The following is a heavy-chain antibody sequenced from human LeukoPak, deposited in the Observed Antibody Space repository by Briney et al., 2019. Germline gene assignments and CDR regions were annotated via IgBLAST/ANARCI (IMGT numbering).Heavy chain of an antibody. V-gene: IGHV4-39*01. J-gene: IGHJ4*02. CDR1: GGSSSSYY. CDR3: ARQRDSNRFDY. CDR2: IYYSGGT. Sequence: PSETLSLTCTVSGGSSSSYYWGWIRQPPGKGLEWIGSIYYSGGTYYNPSLKSRVTISVDTSKNQFSLKLSSVTAADTAVYYCARQRDSNRFDYWGQGTLVTVSS. D-gene: IGHD4-4*01.